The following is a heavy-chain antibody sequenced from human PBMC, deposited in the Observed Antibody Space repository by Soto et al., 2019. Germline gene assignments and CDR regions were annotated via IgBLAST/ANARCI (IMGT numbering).Heavy chain of an antibody. V-gene: IGHV2-5*02. CDR1: GFSLTTRGVG. CDR3: AHIPNYYQYDWFDP. D-gene: IGHD3-16*01. J-gene: IGHJ5*02. Sequence: QITLKESGPPLVKPTQTLTLTCTFSGFSLTTRGVGVGWIRQPPGKALECLALIYWDDDKRYSPSLQSRLSIPKATSKNQVVLTMTNVDPVDTATYYCAHIPNYYQYDWFDPWGQGTLVSVSS. CDR2: IYWDDDK.